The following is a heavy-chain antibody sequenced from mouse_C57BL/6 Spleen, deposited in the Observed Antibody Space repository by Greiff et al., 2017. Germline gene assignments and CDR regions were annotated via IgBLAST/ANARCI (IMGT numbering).Heavy chain of an antibody. D-gene: IGHD1-1*01. CDR2: IYPGDGDT. J-gene: IGHJ4*01. V-gene: IGHV1-82*01. Sequence: VQLQQSGPELVKPGASVKISCKASGYAFSSSWMNWVKQRPGKGLEWIGRIYPGDGDTNYNGKFKGKATLTADKSSSTSYMQLSSLTSEDTAVYVCAWDGYGNFYAMDYWGQGTSVTVSS. CDR1: GYAFSSSW. CDR3: AWDGYGNFYAMDY.